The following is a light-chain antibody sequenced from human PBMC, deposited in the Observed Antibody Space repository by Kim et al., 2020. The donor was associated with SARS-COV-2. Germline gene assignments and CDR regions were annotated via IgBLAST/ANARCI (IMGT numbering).Light chain of an antibody. V-gene: IGLV2-23*02. Sequence: GESITISCTGTSSDVGSYNLVSWYQQHPGKAPKVMIYGVSNRPSGVSNRFSGSKSGNTASLTISGIQAEDEADYYCCSYATSSTYVFGTGTKVTVL. CDR2: GVS. CDR3: CSYATSSTYV. CDR1: SSDVGSYNL. J-gene: IGLJ1*01.